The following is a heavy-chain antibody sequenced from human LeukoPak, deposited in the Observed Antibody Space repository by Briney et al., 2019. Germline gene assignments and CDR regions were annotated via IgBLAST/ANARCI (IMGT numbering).Heavy chain of an antibody. D-gene: IGHD2-2*01. J-gene: IGHJ3*02. Sequence: SQTLSLTCTVSGGSISSGGYYWSWIRQPPGKGLEWIGYIYHSGSTYYNPSLKSRVTISVDRSKNQFSLKLSSVTAADTAVYYCARAEPSLGYCSSTSCSVAHAFDIWGQGTMVTVSS. V-gene: IGHV4-30-2*01. CDR2: IYHSGST. CDR3: ARAEPSLGYCSSTSCSVAHAFDI. CDR1: GGSISSGGYY.